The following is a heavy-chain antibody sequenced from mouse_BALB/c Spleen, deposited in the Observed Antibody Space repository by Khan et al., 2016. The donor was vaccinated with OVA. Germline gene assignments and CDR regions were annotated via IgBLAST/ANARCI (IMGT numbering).Heavy chain of an antibody. D-gene: IGHD1-1*02. Sequence: EVKLEVSGAGLVQPGVSMKLSCVASGFTFSNFSMHWVRQSPEKGLEWVAEIRSKYDDDVTHKAESVKGGFTISRDDSKSLIYLQMNNLRAEDTGSYCSRVLVWGQGTTLTVSS. J-gene: IGHJ2*01. V-gene: IGHV6-6*02. CDR2: IRSKYDDDVT. CDR3: RVLV. CDR1: GFTFSNFS.